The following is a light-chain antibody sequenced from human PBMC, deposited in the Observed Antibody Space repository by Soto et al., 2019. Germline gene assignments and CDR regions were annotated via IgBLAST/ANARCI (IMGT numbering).Light chain of an antibody. Sequence: DVGLTQSPLSLPVSLGQAASLTCRSSQSLVHSDGDTHLTWFHQRPGQSPRRLIYRVSKRDSGVPDRLSGSGSGTDFTLRISSVEAEDAGSYYCMQEAHWPCTLGQGAKVDIK. V-gene: IGKV2-30*02. CDR3: MQEAHWPCT. CDR2: RVS. J-gene: IGKJ1*01. CDR1: QSLVHSDGDTH.